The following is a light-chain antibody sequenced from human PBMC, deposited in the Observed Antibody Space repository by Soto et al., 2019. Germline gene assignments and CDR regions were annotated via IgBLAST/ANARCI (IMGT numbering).Light chain of an antibody. CDR3: QQYKDWPPIT. CDR2: DTS. V-gene: IGKV3-15*01. Sequence: EIVMTQSPASLSVYPGERATLSCRASQSVDIYLAWYQQRPGQAPGLLIYDTSIRAPGIPATFSGSGSGTEFTLTISSLQSEDVAVYYCQQYKDWPPITFGGGTKVQIK. J-gene: IGKJ4*01. CDR1: QSVDIY.